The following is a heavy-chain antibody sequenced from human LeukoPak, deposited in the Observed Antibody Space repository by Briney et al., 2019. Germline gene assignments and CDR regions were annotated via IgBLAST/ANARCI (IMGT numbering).Heavy chain of an antibody. V-gene: IGHV3-53*01. CDR1: GYSIRSGYY. Sequence: PSETLSLTCTVSGYSIRSGYYWGWIRQPPGKGLEWVSVIYSGGTTYYADSVKGRFTISRDNSKNTLYLQMNSLRAEDTAVYYCASEYYYEGFDPWGQGTLVTVSS. J-gene: IGHJ5*02. CDR2: IYSGGTT. D-gene: IGHD3-22*01. CDR3: ASEYYYEGFDP.